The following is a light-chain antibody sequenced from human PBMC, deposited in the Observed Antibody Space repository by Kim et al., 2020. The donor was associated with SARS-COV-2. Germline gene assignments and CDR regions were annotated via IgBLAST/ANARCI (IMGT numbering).Light chain of an antibody. CDR3: QQHNNWPLT. CDR2: DTF. J-gene: IGKJ4*01. Sequence: SPGERATLSCRASQSVGTSLAWYQQRPGQPPRLLIYDTFNRATGIPDRFSGSGSGTEFALTISSLQSEDFAVYYCQQHNNWPLTFGGGTKVDIK. CDR1: QSVGTS. V-gene: IGKV3D-15*01.